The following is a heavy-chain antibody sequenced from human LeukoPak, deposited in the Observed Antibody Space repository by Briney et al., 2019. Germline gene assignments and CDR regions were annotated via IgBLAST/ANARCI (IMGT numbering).Heavy chain of an antibody. CDR2: IYSGGST. J-gene: IGHJ4*02. CDR3: AKEIVGATTGFDY. V-gene: IGHV3-53*05. Sequence: SGGSLRLSCAASGFTVSSNYMSWVRQAPGKGLEWVSVIYSGGSTYYADSVKGRFTISRDNSKNTLYLQMNSLRAEDTAVYYCAKEIVGATTGFDYWGQGTLVTVSS. CDR1: GFTVSSNY. D-gene: IGHD1-26*01.